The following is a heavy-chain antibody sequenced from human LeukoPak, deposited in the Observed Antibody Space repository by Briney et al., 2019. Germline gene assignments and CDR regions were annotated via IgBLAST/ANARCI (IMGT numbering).Heavy chain of an antibody. Sequence: GGSLRLSCEASGFRFDDHGMSWVRQAPGEGLEWVSGINWNGGSTGYGDSVKGRFTISRDNAKNSLYLQMNSLRAEDTALYYCAGGDRNGWYFDYWGQGVLVTVSS. J-gene: IGHJ4*02. D-gene: IGHD6-19*01. CDR1: GFRFDDHG. CDR3: AGGDRNGWYFDY. CDR2: INWNGGST. V-gene: IGHV3-20*04.